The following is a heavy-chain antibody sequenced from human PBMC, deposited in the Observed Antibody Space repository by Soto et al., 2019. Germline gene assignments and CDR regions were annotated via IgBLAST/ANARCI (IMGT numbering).Heavy chain of an antibody. D-gene: IGHD6-13*01. V-gene: IGHV3-30-3*01. CDR1: GFTFSSYA. CDR3: AIIAAADPFDY. J-gene: IGHJ4*02. CDR2: ISYDGSNK. Sequence: GGSLRLSCAASGFTFSSYAMHLVRQAPGKGLEWVAVISYDGSNKYYADSVKGRFTISRDNSKNTLYLQMNSLRAEDTAVYYCAIIAAADPFDYWGQGTLVTVSS.